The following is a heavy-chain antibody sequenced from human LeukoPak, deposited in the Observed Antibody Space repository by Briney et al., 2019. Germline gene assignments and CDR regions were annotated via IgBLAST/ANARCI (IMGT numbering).Heavy chain of an antibody. CDR3: ARGLLMAFGVVGVDY. CDR1: GYTFTSYG. CDR2: ISAYNGNT. J-gene: IGHJ4*02. D-gene: IGHD3-3*01. Sequence: ASVKVSCKASGYTFTSYGISWVRQAPGQGLEWMGWISAYNGNTNYAQKLQGRVTMTTDTSTSTAYMELRSLRSDDTAVYYCARGLLMAFGVVGVDYWGQGTLVTVSS. V-gene: IGHV1-18*01.